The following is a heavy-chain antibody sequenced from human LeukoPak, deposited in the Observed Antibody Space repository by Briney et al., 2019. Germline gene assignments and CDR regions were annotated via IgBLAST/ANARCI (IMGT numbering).Heavy chain of an antibody. CDR2: IYYSGST. CDR3: TRDTGTTGEVKFDP. Sequence: PSETLSLTCTVSGGSISSYYWSWIRQPPGKGLEWIGYIYYSGSTNYNPSLKSRVTISVDTSKNQFSLKLSSVTAADTAVYFCTRDTGTTGEVKFDPWGQGTLVTVSS. D-gene: IGHD4-17*01. CDR1: GGSISSYY. V-gene: IGHV4-59*01. J-gene: IGHJ5*02.